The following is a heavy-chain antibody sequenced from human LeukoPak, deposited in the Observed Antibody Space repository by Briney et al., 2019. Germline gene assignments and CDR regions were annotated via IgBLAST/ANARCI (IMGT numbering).Heavy chain of an antibody. D-gene: IGHD1-7*01. CDR1: GFTSSSYG. V-gene: IGHV3-74*01. J-gene: IGHJ4*02. Sequence: GGSLRLSCAASGFTSSSYGMSWVRQAPGKGLVWVSRINSDGSSTSYADSVKGRFTISRDNAKNTLYLQMNSLRAEDTAVYYCARDPYNWNSPIDYWGQGTLVTVSS. CDR2: INSDGSST. CDR3: ARDPYNWNSPIDY.